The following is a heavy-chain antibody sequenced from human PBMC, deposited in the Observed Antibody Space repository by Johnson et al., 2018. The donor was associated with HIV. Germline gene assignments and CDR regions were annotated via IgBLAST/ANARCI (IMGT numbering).Heavy chain of an antibody. CDR3: AREGGVTMVDGFDI. J-gene: IGHJ3*02. V-gene: IGHV3-30*04. Sequence: QVQLVESGGGVVQPGRSLRLSCAASGFTFSNSAMHWVRQAPGKGLEWVAVISYDGSNKYYADSVKGRFTISRDNSKNTLYLHMNSLRAEDTAVYYCAREGGVTMVDGFDIWGQGTMVTVSS. CDR1: GFTFSNSA. CDR2: ISYDGSNK. D-gene: IGHD3-10*01.